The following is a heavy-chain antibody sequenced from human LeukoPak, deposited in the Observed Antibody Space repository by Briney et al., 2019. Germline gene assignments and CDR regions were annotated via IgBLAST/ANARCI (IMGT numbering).Heavy chain of an antibody. V-gene: IGHV3-23*01. CDR3: AKYCSGGNCYSGLY. CDR2: FRSSGGST. J-gene: IGHJ4*02. CDR1: GFSFSSYA. D-gene: IGHD2-15*01. Sequence: GGSLRLSCAASGFSFSSYAMTWVRQAPGKGLEWVSTFRSSGGSTYYADSVKGRFTISRDSSKNTLFLQMNSLRAEDTAVYYCAKYCSGGNCYSGLYWGQGTLVTVSS.